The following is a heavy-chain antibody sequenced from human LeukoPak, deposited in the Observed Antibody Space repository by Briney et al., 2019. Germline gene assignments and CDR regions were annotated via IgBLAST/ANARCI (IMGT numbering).Heavy chain of an antibody. J-gene: IGHJ6*02. Sequence: ASVKVSCKVSGYTFTSYGISWVRQAPGQGLEWMGWISAYNGNTNYAQKLQGRVTMTTDTSTSTAYMELRSLRSDDTAVYYCARGGPYGDYILAHFYYYYGMDVWGQGTTVTVSS. CDR3: ARGGPYGDYILAHFYYYYGMDV. D-gene: IGHD4-17*01. CDR1: GYTFTSYG. CDR2: ISAYNGNT. V-gene: IGHV1-18*01.